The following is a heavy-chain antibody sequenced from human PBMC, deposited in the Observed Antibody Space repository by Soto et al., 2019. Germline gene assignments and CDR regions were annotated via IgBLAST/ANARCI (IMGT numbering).Heavy chain of an antibody. J-gene: IGHJ4*02. CDR1: GGSISSGGYY. D-gene: IGHD6-13*01. CDR3: ASLNSSRTPAFDY. Sequence: QVQLQESGPGLVKPSQTLSLTCTVSGGSISSGGYYWSWIRQHPGKGLEWIGYIYYSGSTYYNPSLKSRITISVDTSKNQLSLKLSSVTAADTAVYYCASLNSSRTPAFDYWGQGTLVTVSS. V-gene: IGHV4-31*03. CDR2: IYYSGST.